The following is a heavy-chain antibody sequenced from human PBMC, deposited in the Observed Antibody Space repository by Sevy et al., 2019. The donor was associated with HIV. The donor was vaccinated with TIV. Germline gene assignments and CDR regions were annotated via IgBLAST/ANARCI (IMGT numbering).Heavy chain of an antibody. CDR2: IYYSGST. J-gene: IGHJ4*02. CDR1: GDSVSGGNYY. Sequence: SETLSLTCTVSGDSVSGGNYYWSWIRQPPGKGLEWIGYIYYSGSTHYNPSLKSRVTITIDTSKNQFSLRLASVTAADTAVYYCAGGLFDYWGQGTLVPVSS. V-gene: IGHV4-61*01. CDR3: AGGLFDY.